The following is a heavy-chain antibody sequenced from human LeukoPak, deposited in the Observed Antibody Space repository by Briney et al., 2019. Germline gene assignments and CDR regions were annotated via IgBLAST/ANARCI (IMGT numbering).Heavy chain of an antibody. D-gene: IGHD6-19*01. J-gene: IGHJ4*02. CDR3: AKPPPTTGSEGPEYYFDY. CDR1: GFTFSSYA. Sequence: GGSLRLSCAASGFTFSSYATSWVRQAPGKGLEWVSAISGSGGSTYYADSVKGRFTISRDNSKNALYLQMNSLRAEDTAVYYCAKPPPTTGSEGPEYYFDYWGQGTLVTVSS. CDR2: ISGSGGST. V-gene: IGHV3-23*01.